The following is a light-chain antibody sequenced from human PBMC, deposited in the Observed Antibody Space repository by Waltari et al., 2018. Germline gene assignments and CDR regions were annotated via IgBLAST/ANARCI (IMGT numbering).Light chain of an antibody. CDR3: QQSSTTPVT. Sequence: DTQMTQSPSSLPASVGDRVTITCRKSQNVTKYLNWYQQKAGQAPKLLIHTSSILLEGVPSRFSRSGSGTHFTFIINSLQPEDFATYYCQQSSTTPVTFGPGTTVDL. CDR2: TSS. V-gene: IGKV1-39*01. CDR1: QNVTKY. J-gene: IGKJ3*01.